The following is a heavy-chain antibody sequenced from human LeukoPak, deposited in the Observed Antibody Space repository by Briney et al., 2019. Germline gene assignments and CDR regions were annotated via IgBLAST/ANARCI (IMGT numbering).Heavy chain of an antibody. V-gene: IGHV4-34*01. CDR2: INHSGST. CDR3: ASGHDILTGYYLLLDY. CDR1: GGSFSGYY. Sequence: SETLSLTCAVYGGSFSGYYWSRIRQPPGKGLEWIGEINHSGSTNYNPSLKSRVTISVDTSKNQFSLKLSSVTAADTAVYYCASGHDILTGYYLLLDYWGQGTLVTVSS. D-gene: IGHD3-9*01. J-gene: IGHJ4*02.